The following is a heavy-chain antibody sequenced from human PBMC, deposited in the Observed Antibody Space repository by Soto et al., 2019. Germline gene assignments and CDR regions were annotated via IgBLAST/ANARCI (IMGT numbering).Heavy chain of an antibody. CDR1: GFTVSSNY. J-gene: IGHJ6*03. D-gene: IGHD3-10*01. V-gene: IGHV3-66*01. CDR2: IYSGGST. CDR3: ATYGTGSYRYYYYMDV. Sequence: EVQLVESGGGLVQPGGSLRLSCAASGFTVSSNYMSWVRQAPGKGLEWVSVIYSGGSTYYADSVKGRFTISRDNSKNTLYLQMNSLRAEDTGVYYCATYGTGSYRYYYYMDVWGKGTTVTVSS.